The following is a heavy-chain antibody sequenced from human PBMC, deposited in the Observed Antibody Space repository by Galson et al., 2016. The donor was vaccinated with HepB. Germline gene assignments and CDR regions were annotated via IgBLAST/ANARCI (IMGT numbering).Heavy chain of an antibody. CDR2: VEWDDDK. CDR1: GFSLGTGGMC. Sequence: PALVKPTQTLTLTCTVSGFSLGTGGMCVSWIRQSPGKALEWLALVEWDDDKYYSASLKSRLTISKDTSKNQVVLTMSNMDPVDTATYFCARVRYSGYIWDYDQGGQGTLVTVSS. CDR3: ARVRYSGYIWDYDQ. D-gene: IGHD5-12*01. V-gene: IGHV2-70*13. J-gene: IGHJ4*02.